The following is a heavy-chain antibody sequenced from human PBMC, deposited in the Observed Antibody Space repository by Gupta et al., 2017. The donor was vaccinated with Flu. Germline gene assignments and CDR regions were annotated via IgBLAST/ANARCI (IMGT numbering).Heavy chain of an antibody. V-gene: IGHV3-48*03. CDR1: GFTFSSYE. J-gene: IGHJ4*02. CDR2: ISSSGSTI. CDR3: ARSGLGYEGHFDY. D-gene: IGHD3-3*01. Sequence: EVQLVESGGGLVQPGGSLRLSCAASGFTFSSYEMNWVRQAPGKGLEWVSYISSSGSTIYYADSVKGRFTISRDNAKNSLYLQMNSLRAEDTAVYYCARSGLGYEGHFDYWGQGTLVTVSS.